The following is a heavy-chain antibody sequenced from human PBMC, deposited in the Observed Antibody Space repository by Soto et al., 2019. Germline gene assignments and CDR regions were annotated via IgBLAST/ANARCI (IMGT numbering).Heavy chain of an antibody. Sequence: EVQLLESGGGLVQPGGSLRLSCVASGFTFDSHAMTWVRQAPGKGLEWVSTVTGSGRSTYYGDSVKGRFTISRDKSKNTVSLQMNRLRAEDTAVYYCAKNEAYYDFWGASDWFDAGGQGTLVTVSS. V-gene: IGHV3-23*01. J-gene: IGHJ5*02. CDR3: AKNEAYYDFWGASDWFDA. CDR1: GFTFDSHA. CDR2: VTGSGRST. D-gene: IGHD3-3*01.